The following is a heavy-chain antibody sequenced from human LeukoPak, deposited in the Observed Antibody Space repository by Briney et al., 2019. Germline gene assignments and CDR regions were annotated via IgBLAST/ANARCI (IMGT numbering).Heavy chain of an antibody. CDR1: GFTFSRYP. J-gene: IGHJ4*02. D-gene: IGHD6-19*01. CDR3: AKRNYSGGWYEDY. V-gene: IGHV3-23*01. CDR2: IDASGLIT. Sequence: GGSLRLSCAASGFTFSRYPMSWVRQAPGKGVEWVSSIDASGLITHYTASVKGRFTISRDNSTNTLYLQMNSLRAEDTAVYYCAKRNYSGGWYEDYWGQGTLVTVSS.